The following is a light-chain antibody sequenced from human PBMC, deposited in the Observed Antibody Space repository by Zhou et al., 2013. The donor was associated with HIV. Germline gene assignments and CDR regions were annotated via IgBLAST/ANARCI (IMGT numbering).Light chain of an antibody. CDR1: NSDIGGYNY. CDR2: DAT. Sequence: QSALTQPASVSGSPGQSIAISCTGTNSDIGGYNYVTWYQQHPGRAPKLLIYDATSRPSGISSRFSGSKSGNTASLTISGLQAEDEADYYCKSYTSSSTYVFGTGTKVTV. CDR3: KSYTSSSTYV. V-gene: IGLV2-14*03. J-gene: IGLJ1*01.